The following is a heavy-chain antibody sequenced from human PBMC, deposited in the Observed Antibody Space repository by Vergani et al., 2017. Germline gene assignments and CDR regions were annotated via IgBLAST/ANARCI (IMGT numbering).Heavy chain of an antibody. D-gene: IGHD4-23*01. Sequence: EVQLVESGGGLVQPGGSLRLSCAASGFTFSSYDMHWVRQATGKGLEWVSAIGTAGDTYYTGSVKGRFTISRENAKNSLYLQMNSRRAGDTAIYYCARAVSTTVGDPPGYWGQGTLVTVSS. V-gene: IGHV3-13*01. CDR2: IGTAGDT. CDR1: GFTFSSYD. J-gene: IGHJ4*02. CDR3: ARAVSTTVGDPPGY.